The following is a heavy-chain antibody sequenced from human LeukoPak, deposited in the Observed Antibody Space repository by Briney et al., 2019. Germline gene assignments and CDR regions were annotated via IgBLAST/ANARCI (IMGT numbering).Heavy chain of an antibody. CDR3: AKDFFWNPLDTIFGGAYPMDV. D-gene: IGHD3-3*01. CDR2: ISGSGDRT. V-gene: IGHV3-23*01. J-gene: IGHJ6*02. CDR1: GFTFSSYA. Sequence: PGGSLRLSCAASGFTFSSYAMSWVRQAPGKGLEWVSGISGSGDRTYYADSVRGRFTISRDNSKNTLYLQMNSLRAEDTAVYFCAKDFFWNPLDTIFGGAYPMDVWGQGTTVTVSS.